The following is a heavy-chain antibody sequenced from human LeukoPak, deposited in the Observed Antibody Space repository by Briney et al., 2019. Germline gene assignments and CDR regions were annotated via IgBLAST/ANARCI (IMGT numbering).Heavy chain of an antibody. V-gene: IGHV3-48*04. D-gene: IGHD3-10*01. J-gene: IGHJ4*02. Sequence: GGSLRLSCAASGFTFSSYAMSWVRQAPGKGLEWVSYISSSGSTIYYADSVKGRFTISRDNAKNSLYLQMNSLRAEDTAVYYCASNHGRGVVRGFIGYWGQGTLVTVSS. CDR3: ASNHGRGVVRGFIGY. CDR2: ISSSGSTI. CDR1: GFTFSSYA.